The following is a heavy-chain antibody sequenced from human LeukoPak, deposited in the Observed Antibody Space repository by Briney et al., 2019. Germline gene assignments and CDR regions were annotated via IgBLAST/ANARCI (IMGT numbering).Heavy chain of an antibody. CDR1: GGSISSYY. Sequence: SETLSLTCTVSGGSISSYYWSWIRQPPGKGLEWIGYIYYSGSTNYNPSLKSRVTISVDTSKNEFSLKLNSVTAADTAVYYCARSDGYGLIGIWGQGTMVTVSS. CDR3: ARSDGYGLIGI. CDR2: IYYSGST. J-gene: IGHJ3*02. D-gene: IGHD3-10*01. V-gene: IGHV4-59*12.